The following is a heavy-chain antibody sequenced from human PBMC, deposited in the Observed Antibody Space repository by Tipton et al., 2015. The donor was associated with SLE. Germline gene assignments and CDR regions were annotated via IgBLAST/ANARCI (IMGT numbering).Heavy chain of an antibody. Sequence: TLSLTCTVSGFSISSYYWGWIRQPPGKGLEWLGTIYHSGTTYYNPSFKSRLTLSIDTSKNQFSLKLSSVTAADTAVYYCAREGDRDYFDFWGQGMLVTVSS. J-gene: IGHJ4*02. CDR2: IYHSGTT. D-gene: IGHD2-21*02. CDR1: GFSISSYY. V-gene: IGHV4-38-2*02. CDR3: AREGDRDYFDF.